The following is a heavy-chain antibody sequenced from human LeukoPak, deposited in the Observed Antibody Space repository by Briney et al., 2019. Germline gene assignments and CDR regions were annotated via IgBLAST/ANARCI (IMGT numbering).Heavy chain of an antibody. D-gene: IGHD6-19*01. CDR2: ISYDGSNK. CDR3: ARDCIAVAGCFDY. V-gene: IGHV3-30*04. J-gene: IGHJ4*02. Sequence: GGSLRLSCAASGFTFSSYAMHWVRQAPGKGLEWVAVISYDGSNKYYADSVKGRFTISGDNSKNTLYLQMNSLRAEDTAVYYCARDCIAVAGCFDYWGQGTLVTVSS. CDR1: GFTFSSYA.